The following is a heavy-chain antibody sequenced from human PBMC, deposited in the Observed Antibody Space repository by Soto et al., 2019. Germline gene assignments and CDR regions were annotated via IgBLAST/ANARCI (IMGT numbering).Heavy chain of an antibody. J-gene: IGHJ6*02. CDR2: LGPADDP. D-gene: IGHD5-18*01. CDR3: ARERRGSYGYYYGMDV. Sequence: GGSLRLSCAASGFTFSYYDMHWVRQATGKGLEWVSSLGPADDPYYPGSVKGRFTISRENAKNSLYLQMNSLRSEDTAVYYCARERRGSYGYYYGMDVWGQGTTVTVSS. V-gene: IGHV3-13*05. CDR1: GFTFSYYD.